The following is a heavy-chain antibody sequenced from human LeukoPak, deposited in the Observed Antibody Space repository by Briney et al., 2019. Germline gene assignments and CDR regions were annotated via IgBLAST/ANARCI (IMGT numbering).Heavy chain of an antibody. J-gene: IGHJ4*02. CDR1: GFTFSNYG. Sequence: PGGSLRLSCAASGFTFSNYGMHWVRQAPGKGLEWVAFVRSDGTNRQYADSVMGRFIISRDNSKNTLFLQMNSLKREDAAVYYCARREYTYGMYYIDSWGQGTLVTVSS. CDR3: ARREYTYGMYYIDS. CDR2: VRSDGTNR. D-gene: IGHD5-18*01. V-gene: IGHV3-30*02.